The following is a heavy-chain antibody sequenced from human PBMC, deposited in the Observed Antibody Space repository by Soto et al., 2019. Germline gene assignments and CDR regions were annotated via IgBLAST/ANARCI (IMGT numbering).Heavy chain of an antibody. D-gene: IGHD6-19*01. J-gene: IGHJ4*02. Sequence: GGSLRLSCAASGFTFSNFGFNWVRQAPGKGLEWVSYISGSGSTTYYADSVRGRFTISRDNSKNTLYLQMNSLRAEDTAVYYCAKVSSGWTFDYWGQGTLVTVSS. CDR2: ISGSGSTT. CDR3: AKVSSGWTFDY. CDR1: GFTFSNFG. V-gene: IGHV3-23*01.